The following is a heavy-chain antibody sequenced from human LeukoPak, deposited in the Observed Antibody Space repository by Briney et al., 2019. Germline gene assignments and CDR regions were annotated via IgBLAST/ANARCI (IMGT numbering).Heavy chain of an antibody. CDR1: GFTFSSYA. Sequence: PGGSLRLSCAASGFTFSSYAMNWVRQAPGKGLEWVSAISGSGGSTYYADSVKGRFTISRDNSKNTLYLQMNSLRAEDTAVYYCASDSNDGDAFDIWGQGTMVTVS. CDR3: ASDSNDGDAFDI. D-gene: IGHD3-3*01. J-gene: IGHJ3*02. V-gene: IGHV3-23*01. CDR2: ISGSGGST.